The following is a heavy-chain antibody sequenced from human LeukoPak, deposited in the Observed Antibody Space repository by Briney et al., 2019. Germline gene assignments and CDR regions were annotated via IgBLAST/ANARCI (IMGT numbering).Heavy chain of an antibody. D-gene: IGHD3-10*01. Sequence: GGSLRLSRAASGFTFSSYGMHWVRQAPGKGLEWVAFIRYDGSNKYYADSVKGRFTISRDNSKNTLYLQMNSLRAEDTALYYCARIGDYYGSGSYYKSFDYWGQGTLVTVSS. CDR1: GFTFSSYG. CDR2: IRYDGSNK. V-gene: IGHV3-30*02. CDR3: ARIGDYYGSGSYYKSFDY. J-gene: IGHJ4*02.